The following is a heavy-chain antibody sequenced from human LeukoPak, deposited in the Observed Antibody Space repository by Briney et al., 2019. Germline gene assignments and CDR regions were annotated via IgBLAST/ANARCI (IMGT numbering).Heavy chain of an antibody. J-gene: IGHJ4*02. CDR3: ARGYDITGIPYYFDY. CDR2: INPNSGGT. D-gene: IGHD1-20*01. CDR1: GYTFTGYY. V-gene: IGHV1-2*04. Sequence: GASVKVSCKASGYTFTGYYMHWVRQAPGQGPEWMGWINPNSGGTNYAQKFQGWVTMTRDTSISTAYMELSRLRSDDTAVYYCARGYDITGIPYYFDYWGQGTLVTVSS.